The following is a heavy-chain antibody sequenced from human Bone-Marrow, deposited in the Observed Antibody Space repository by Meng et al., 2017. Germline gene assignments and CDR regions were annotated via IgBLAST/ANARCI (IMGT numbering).Heavy chain of an antibody. V-gene: IGHV3-23*01. D-gene: IGHD1-1*01. CDR1: GFTLRTYA. J-gene: IGHJ4*02. CDR2: ISGSGGTT. Sequence: EVQRLESGGGLVQPGGSLRLSCAASGFTLRTYAMSWVRLAPGKGLEWVSAISGSGGTTYYADSVKGRFTISRDNSKNTLYLQMNSLRAEDTAIYYCAKGHNSNDYCGQGTLVTVSS. CDR3: AKGHNSNDY.